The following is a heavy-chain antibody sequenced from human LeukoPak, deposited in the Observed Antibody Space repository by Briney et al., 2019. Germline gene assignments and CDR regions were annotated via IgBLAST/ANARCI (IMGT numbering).Heavy chain of an antibody. CDR2: ISGSGGST. CDR3: AKMKQIGPPIAAAGFDY. CDR1: GFTFSSYA. V-gene: IGHV3-23*01. Sequence: TGGSLRLSCAASGFTFSSYAMSWVRQAPGKGLEWVSAISGSGGSTYYADSVKGRFTISRDISKNTLYLQMNSLRAEDTAVYYCAKMKQIGPPIAAAGFDYWGQGTLVTVSS. D-gene: IGHD6-13*01. J-gene: IGHJ4*02.